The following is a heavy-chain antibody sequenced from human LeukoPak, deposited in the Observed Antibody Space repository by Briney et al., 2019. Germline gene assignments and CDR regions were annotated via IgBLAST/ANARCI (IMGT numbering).Heavy chain of an antibody. CDR3: ARSGSGSPYNWFDP. CDR1: GGSISSYY. Sequence: PSETLSLTCTVSGGSISSYYWSWIRQPPGKGLEWIGYIYYSGSTNYNPSLKSRVTISVDTSKNQFSLKLSSVTAADTAVYYCARSGSGSPYNWFDPWGQGTLVTVSS. J-gene: IGHJ5*02. V-gene: IGHV4-59*01. D-gene: IGHD3-10*01. CDR2: IYYSGST.